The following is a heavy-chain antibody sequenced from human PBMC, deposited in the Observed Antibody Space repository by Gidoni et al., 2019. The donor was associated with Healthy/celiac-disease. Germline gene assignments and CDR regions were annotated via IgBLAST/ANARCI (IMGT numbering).Heavy chain of an antibody. V-gene: IGHV3-23*01. Sequence: DVQLLECGGGLVQPGGSLRLSCAASGFTFSSYAMSWFRQAPWKGLEWVSAIRGSGGSTYYADSAKGRFTNSRDISKNTLYLQMNSLRAEDTAVYYCATRERAPWGQGTLVTVSS. D-gene: IGHD1-26*01. CDR3: ATRERAP. CDR2: IRGSGGST. CDR1: GFTFSSYA. J-gene: IGHJ4*02.